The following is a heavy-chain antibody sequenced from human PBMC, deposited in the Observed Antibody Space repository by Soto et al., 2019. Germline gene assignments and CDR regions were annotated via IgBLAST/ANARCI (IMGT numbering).Heavy chain of an antibody. Sequence: GGSLRLSCAASGFTFSSYWMHWVRQAPGKGLVWVSRINSDGSSTSYADSVKGRFTISRDNAKNTLYLQMNSLRAEDTAVYYCARGSLGWYAFDIWGQGTMVTISS. CDR1: GFTFSSYW. D-gene: IGHD6-19*01. J-gene: IGHJ3*02. CDR2: INSDGSST. CDR3: ARGSLGWYAFDI. V-gene: IGHV3-74*01.